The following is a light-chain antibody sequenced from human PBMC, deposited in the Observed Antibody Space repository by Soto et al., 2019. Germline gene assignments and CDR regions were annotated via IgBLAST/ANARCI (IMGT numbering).Light chain of an antibody. J-gene: IGKJ1*01. Sequence: DIQMTQSPSSLSASVGDRVTITCRASQSISSYLNWYQQKPGKAPKLLLYAASSLQSGVPSRLSGSGSGTDFTLTISSLQPEDFATYYCQQSYSTPWTFGQGTKVEIK. V-gene: IGKV1-39*01. CDR1: QSISSY. CDR2: AAS. CDR3: QQSYSTPWT.